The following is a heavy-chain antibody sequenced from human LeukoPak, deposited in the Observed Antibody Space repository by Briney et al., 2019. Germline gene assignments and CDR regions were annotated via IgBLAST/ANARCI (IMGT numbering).Heavy chain of an antibody. Sequence: ASVTVSCKASGYTFTSYYMHWVRQAPGQGLEWMGIINPSGGNTSYAQKFQGRITMTRDTSTITVYMELSSLRSEDTAVYYCARETAHYDYWGQGTLVTVSS. CDR2: INPSGGNT. CDR1: GYTFTSYY. CDR3: ARETAHYDY. V-gene: IGHV1-46*01. J-gene: IGHJ4*02. D-gene: IGHD6-25*01.